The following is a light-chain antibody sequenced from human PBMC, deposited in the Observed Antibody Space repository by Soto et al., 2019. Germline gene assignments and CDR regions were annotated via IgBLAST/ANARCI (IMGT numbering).Light chain of an antibody. CDR1: SSAVGGYDY. J-gene: IGLJ2*01. CDR2: DVS. CDR3: CSYAGSYTPVV. Sequence: QSALTQPRSVSGSPGQSVTISCTGTSSAVGGYDYVSWYQQHPGKAPKLMIYDVSKRPSGVPDRFSGSKSGNTASLTISGLQAEDEADYYFCSYAGSYTPVVFGGGTKVTVL. V-gene: IGLV2-11*01.